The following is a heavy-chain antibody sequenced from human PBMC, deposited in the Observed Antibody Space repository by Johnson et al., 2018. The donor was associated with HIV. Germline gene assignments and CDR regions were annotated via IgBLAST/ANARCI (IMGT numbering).Heavy chain of an antibody. CDR3: ARVWYSSSWYGDAFDI. CDR2: ISYDGSNK. D-gene: IGHD6-13*01. CDR1: GFTFSSYA. J-gene: IGHJ3*02. Sequence: VHLVESGGGVVQPGRSLRLSCAASGFTFSSYAMPWVRQAPGKGLEWVAVISYDGSNKYYADSVKGRFTISRDNAKNSLYLQMNSLRAEDTALYYCARVWYSSSWYGDAFDIWGQGTMVTVSS. V-gene: IGHV3-30*04.